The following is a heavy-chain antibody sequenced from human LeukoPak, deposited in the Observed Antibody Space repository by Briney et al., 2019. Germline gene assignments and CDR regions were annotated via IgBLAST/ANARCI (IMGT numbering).Heavy chain of an antibody. Sequence: SETLSLTCNVSGYSISRGYYWGWIRQPPGKGLEWIGSVHHTGSTYYNPSLRSRVSISVDKSTNHISLEVTSVTAADTAVYYCARDWGFGDSEDWFDPWGQGALVTVSS. CDR1: GYSISRGYY. CDR3: ARDWGFGDSEDWFDP. D-gene: IGHD3-10*01. V-gene: IGHV4-38-2*02. CDR2: VHHTGST. J-gene: IGHJ5*02.